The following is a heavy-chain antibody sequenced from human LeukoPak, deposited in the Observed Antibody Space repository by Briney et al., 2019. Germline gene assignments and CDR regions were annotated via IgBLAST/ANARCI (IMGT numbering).Heavy chain of an antibody. Sequence: ASVKVSCKASGYTFTSYAMHWVRQAPGQRLEWMGWINAGNGNTKYSQKFQGRVTITRDTSASTAYMELSSLRSEDTAVYYCARPEDLIVGATSQALESLDYWGQGTLVTVSS. CDR3: ARPEDLIVGATSQALESLDY. J-gene: IGHJ4*02. CDR2: INAGNGNT. CDR1: GYTFTSYA. D-gene: IGHD1-26*01. V-gene: IGHV1-3*01.